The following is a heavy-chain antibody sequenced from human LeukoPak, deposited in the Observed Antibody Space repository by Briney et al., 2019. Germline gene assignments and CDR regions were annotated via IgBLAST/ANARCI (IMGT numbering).Heavy chain of an antibody. CDR2: IIPIFGTA. V-gene: IGHV1-69*13. D-gene: IGHD3-22*01. J-gene: IGHJ4*02. CDR1: GGTFSSYA. Sequence: SVKVSCKASGGTFSSYAISWVRQAPGQGLEWMGGIIPIFGTANYAQKFQGRVTITADESTSTAYMELSSLRSEDTAVYYCARDRGWRTSGYYLYHFDYWGQGTLVTFAS. CDR3: ARDRGWRTSGYYLYHFDY.